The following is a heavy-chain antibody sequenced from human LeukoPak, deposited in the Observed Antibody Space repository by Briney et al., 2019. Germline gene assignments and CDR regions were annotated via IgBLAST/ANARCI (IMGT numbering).Heavy chain of an antibody. Sequence: SQTLSLTCTDSGGSISSGGYYWSWIRQHPGKGLEWIGYIYYSGSTYYNPSLKSRVTISVDTSKNQFSLKLSSVTAADTAVYYCASGPSEGSSGYSDYWGQGTLVTVSS. D-gene: IGHD3-22*01. J-gene: IGHJ4*02. CDR2: IYYSGST. CDR3: ASGPSEGSSGYSDY. V-gene: IGHV4-31*03. CDR1: GGSISSGGYY.